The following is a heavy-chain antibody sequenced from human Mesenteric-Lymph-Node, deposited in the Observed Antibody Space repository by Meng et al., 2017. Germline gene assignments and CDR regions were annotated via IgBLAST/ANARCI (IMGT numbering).Heavy chain of an antibody. D-gene: IGHD3-9*01. V-gene: IGHV1-3*01. CDR1: GYTFTSYG. CDR2: INVGNDKR. J-gene: IGHJ5*02. Sequence: QVQLVQSGAELKKPGASVKVSCNASGYTFTSYGIHWVRQAPGQGLEWMGWINVGNDKRKYSQKFQGRVTITRDTSASTAYMEVSSLRSEDTAVYYCARDRPYFDSNWFDPWGQGTLVTVSS. CDR3: ARDRPYFDSNWFDP.